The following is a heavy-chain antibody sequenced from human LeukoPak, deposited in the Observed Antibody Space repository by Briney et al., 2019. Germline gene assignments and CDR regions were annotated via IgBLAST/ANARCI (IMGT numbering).Heavy chain of an antibody. CDR3: VRGYDWNYLPD. J-gene: IGHJ4*02. D-gene: IGHD1-20*01. Sequence: PGGSLRLSCKGSRFIFADYAMKWVRQAPGQGLEWVGFIRSESYAETTDYGTAVKGRFTISRDNSRRIVYLQMNSLKTEDTAVYFCVRGYDWNYLPDWGQGILVTVSS. CDR2: IRSESYAETT. CDR1: RFIFADYA. V-gene: IGHV3-49*04.